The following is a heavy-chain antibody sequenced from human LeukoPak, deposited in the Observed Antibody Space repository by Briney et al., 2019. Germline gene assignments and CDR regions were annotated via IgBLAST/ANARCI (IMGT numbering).Heavy chain of an antibody. V-gene: IGHV4-34*01. CDR1: GGSFSGYY. J-gene: IGHJ5*02. D-gene: IGHD3-3*01. CDR2: INHSGST. CDR3: ARGRRPLRFLEWLSEPGFDP. Sequence: PSETLSLTCAVYGGSFSGYYWSWIRQPPGKGLEWIGEINHSGSTNYNPSLKSRVTISVVTSKNQFSLKLSSVTAADTAVYYCARGRRPLRFLEWLSEPGFDPWGQGTLVTVSS.